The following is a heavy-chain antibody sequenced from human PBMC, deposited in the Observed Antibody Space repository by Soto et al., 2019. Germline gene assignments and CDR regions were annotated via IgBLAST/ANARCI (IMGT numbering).Heavy chain of an antibody. V-gene: IGHV3-30*18. CDR1: GFTFRNYG. Sequence: QVQLVESGGGVVRPGRSLRLTCAASGFTFRNYGMHWVRQAPGKGLEVVAVISHDGSDKYYADSMKGRFIISRDNSENTLFLNMNSLKPEDTAVYYCAKENQHLVHDYWGQGTLVTVAS. CDR3: AKENQHLVHDY. J-gene: IGHJ4*02. D-gene: IGHD6-13*01. CDR2: ISHDGSDK.